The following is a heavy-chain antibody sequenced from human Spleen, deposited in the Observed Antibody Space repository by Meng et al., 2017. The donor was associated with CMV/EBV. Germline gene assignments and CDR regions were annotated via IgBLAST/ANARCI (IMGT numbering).Heavy chain of an antibody. Sequence: GGSLRLSCAASGFPLSKYWMSWVRQAPGKGLEWVANMRQDGNEKYYVDSVKGRFTISRDNAKNSLSLQMSSLRVEDMGVYYCASAMKESRALDYWGQGTLVTVSS. D-gene: IGHD3-10*01. CDR3: ASAMKESRALDY. V-gene: IGHV3-7*01. CDR1: GFPLSKYW. CDR2: MRQDGNEK. J-gene: IGHJ4*02.